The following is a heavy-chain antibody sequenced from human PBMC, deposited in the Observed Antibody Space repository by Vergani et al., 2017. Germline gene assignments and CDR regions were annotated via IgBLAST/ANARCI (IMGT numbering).Heavy chain of an antibody. D-gene: IGHD6-19*01. CDR2: IKQDGSGK. Sequence: EVQLVESGGGLVQPGGSLRLSCAASGFTFSSYWMSWVRQAPGKGLEWVANIKQDGSGKYYVDSVKGRFTISRDNAKNSLYLQMNSLRAEDTAVYYCAREWGDSSGWYSRYYYYGMDVWGQGTTVTVSS. V-gene: IGHV3-7*01. J-gene: IGHJ6*02. CDR1: GFTFSSYW. CDR3: AREWGDSSGWYSRYYYYGMDV.